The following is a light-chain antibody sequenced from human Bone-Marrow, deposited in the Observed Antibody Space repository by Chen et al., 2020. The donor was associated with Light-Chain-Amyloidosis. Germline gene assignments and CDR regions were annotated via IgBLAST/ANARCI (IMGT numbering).Light chain of an antibody. CDR3: HQYFSTPYS. CDR1: QRVLFITNNKDY. Sequence: IVLTQSPESLAVSLGERATINCKSSQRVLFITNNKDYLSWYQQKPGQPPKLLIYSASTRESGVPDRLSASGSGTDLSLTISGLQAEDVAIYYCHQYFSTPYSFGQGTKLEI. CDR2: SAS. J-gene: IGKJ2*03. V-gene: IGKV4-1*01.